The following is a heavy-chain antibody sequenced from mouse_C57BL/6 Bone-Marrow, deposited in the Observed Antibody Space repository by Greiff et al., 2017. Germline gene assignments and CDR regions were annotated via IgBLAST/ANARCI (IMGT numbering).Heavy chain of an antibody. Sequence: EVQLQQSGAELVRPGASVKLSCTASGFNIQDDYMHWVKQRPEQGLEWIGWIDPENGDTEYASKFQGKATITADTSSNTAYLQLSSLTSEDTAVYYCTTPIYYGNYVPYWGQGTLVTVSA. CDR3: TTPIYYGNYVPY. CDR1: GFNIQDDY. D-gene: IGHD2-1*01. CDR2: IDPENGDT. J-gene: IGHJ3*01. V-gene: IGHV14-4*01.